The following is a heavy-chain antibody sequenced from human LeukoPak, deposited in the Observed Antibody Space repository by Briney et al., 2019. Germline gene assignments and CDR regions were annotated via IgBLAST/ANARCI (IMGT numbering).Heavy chain of an antibody. V-gene: IGHV3-64*01. J-gene: IGHJ4*02. D-gene: IGHD4/OR15-4a*01. Sequence: GGSLRLSCVASGFSFSNYPMHWVRQAPGKGLESVSAISSNGGSTYYATSVKGRFTISRDNSKNTLYLQMGSLRPEDMAVYDCSRRGRDYGLDYWGQGTLVTVSS. CDR3: SRRGRDYGLDY. CDR1: GFSFSNYP. CDR2: ISSNGGST.